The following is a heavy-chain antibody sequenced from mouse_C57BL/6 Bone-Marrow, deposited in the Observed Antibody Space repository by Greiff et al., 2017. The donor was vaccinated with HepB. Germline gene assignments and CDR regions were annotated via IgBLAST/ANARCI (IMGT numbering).Heavy chain of an antibody. CDR3: VRQVGRVFAY. CDR2: IRSKSNNYAT. J-gene: IGHJ3*01. V-gene: IGHV10-1*01. Sequence: EVQRVESGGGLVQPKGSLKLSCAASGFSFNTYAMNWVRQAPGKGLEWVARIRSKSNNYATYYADSVKDRFTISRDDSESMLYLQMNNLKTEDTAMYYCVRQVGRVFAYWGQGTLVTVSA. CDR1: GFSFNTYA. D-gene: IGHD4-1*01.